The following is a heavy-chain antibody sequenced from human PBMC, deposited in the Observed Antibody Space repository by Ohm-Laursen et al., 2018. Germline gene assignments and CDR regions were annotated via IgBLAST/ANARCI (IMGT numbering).Heavy chain of an antibody. D-gene: IGHD3-10*01. CDR3: ARQRSGSTGMDV. CDR2: IYYNGST. J-gene: IGHJ6*02. Sequence: SETLSLTCTVSGVSIRSYYWSWIRQPPGKGLEWIGYIYYNGSTNYNPSLKSRVTMSVDTSKTQFSLKLSSVTAADTAVYYCARQRSGSTGMDVWGQGTTVIVSS. V-gene: IGHV4-59*08. CDR1: GVSIRSYY.